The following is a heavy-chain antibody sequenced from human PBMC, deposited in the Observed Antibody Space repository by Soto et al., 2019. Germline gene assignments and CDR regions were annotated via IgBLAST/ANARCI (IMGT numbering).Heavy chain of an antibody. V-gene: IGHV4-61*01. Sequence: QVQLQESGPGLVKPSETLSLTCTVSGGSVSSGSYYWSWIRQPPGKGLEWIGYIYYSGSTNYNPSLRSRVTLSVDTSKNQLSLTLSSVTAADTAVYYCERGATQWLVRGGDYYYGIEVWGQGTTVTVSS. CDR2: IYYSGST. CDR1: GGSVSSGSYY. CDR3: ERGATQWLVRGGDYYYGIEV. D-gene: IGHD6-19*01. J-gene: IGHJ6*02.